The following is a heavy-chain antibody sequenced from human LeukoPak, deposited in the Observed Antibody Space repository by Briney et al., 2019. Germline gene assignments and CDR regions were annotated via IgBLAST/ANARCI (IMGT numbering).Heavy chain of an antibody. CDR3: ASEPLYSSSYFFDL. Sequence: SETLSLTCTVSGGSISSSSYYWGWIRQPPGKGLEWIGSIYYSGSTYYNRSLKSRVTISVDTSKNQCSLKLSSVTAADTPVYYCASEPLYSSSYFFDLWGQGTLVTVSS. J-gene: IGHJ5*02. CDR1: GGSISSSSYY. CDR2: IYYSGST. D-gene: IGHD6-13*01. V-gene: IGHV4-39*01.